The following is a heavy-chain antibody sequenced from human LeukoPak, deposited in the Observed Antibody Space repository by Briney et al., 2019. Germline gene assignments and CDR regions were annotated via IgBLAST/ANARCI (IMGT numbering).Heavy chain of an antibody. D-gene: IGHD5-12*01. CDR2: IYSGGIK. J-gene: IGHJ4*02. CDR1: GFTVSSNY. CDR3: ARGDRHNYDYDY. Sequence: GGSLRLSCAASGFTVSSNYISWVRQAPGEGLEWVSVIYSGGIKYYADSVKGRFTISRDNSKNTVYLQMDGLRGEDTAVYYCARGDRHNYDYDYWGQGTLVTVSS. V-gene: IGHV3-66*01.